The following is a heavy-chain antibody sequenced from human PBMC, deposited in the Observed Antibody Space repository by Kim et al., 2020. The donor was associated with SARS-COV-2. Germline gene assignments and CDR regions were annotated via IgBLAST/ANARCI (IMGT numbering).Heavy chain of an antibody. CDR1: GFSLSTYGMC. CDR3: ARTSPNYDISTGNRNLYFDY. D-gene: IGHD3-9*01. Sequence: SGPTLVNPTQTLTLTCTFSGFSLSTYGMCVSWIRQPPGKALEWLALIDWDDDKYYSTSLKTRLTISKDTSKNQVVLTMTNMDPVDTATYYCARTSPNYDISTGNRNLYFDYWGQGTLVTVSS. CDR2: IDWDDDK. J-gene: IGHJ4*02. V-gene: IGHV2-70*01.